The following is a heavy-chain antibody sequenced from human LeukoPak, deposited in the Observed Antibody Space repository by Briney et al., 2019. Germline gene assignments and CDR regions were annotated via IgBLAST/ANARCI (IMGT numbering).Heavy chain of an antibody. CDR3: AREKVDCSGGSCYLTFDY. CDR2: INPTGGST. Sequence: ASVKVSCKASGYTFTSYYMHWVRQAPGQGLEWMGLINPTGGSTGYAQKFQGRVTMTRDMSTSTDYMELSSLRSEDTAIYYCAREKVDCSGGSCYLTFDYWGQGTLVTVSS. V-gene: IGHV1-46*01. J-gene: IGHJ4*02. CDR1: GYTFTSYY. D-gene: IGHD2-15*01.